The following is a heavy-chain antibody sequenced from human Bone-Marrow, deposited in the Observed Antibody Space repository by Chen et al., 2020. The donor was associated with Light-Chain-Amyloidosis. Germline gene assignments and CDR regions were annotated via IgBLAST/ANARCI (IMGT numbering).Heavy chain of an antibody. CDR2: IYNSGTT. D-gene: IGHD3-16*01. CDR3: GRDNIGGVDF. CDR1: GGSMDYYY. J-gene: IGHJ4*02. V-gene: IGHV4-59*01. Sequence: QVQLQESGPGLVKPSETLSLTCTVSGGSMDYYYWNWIRQPPGKGLEWIGYIYNSGTTNYNPSLRSRVTMSVDMSKKHFSLKLSSVTAADTAVYYCGRDNIGGVDFWGQGTPVTVSS.